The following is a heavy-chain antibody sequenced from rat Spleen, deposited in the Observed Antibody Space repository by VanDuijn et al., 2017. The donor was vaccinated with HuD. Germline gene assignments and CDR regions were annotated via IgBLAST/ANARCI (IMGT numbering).Heavy chain of an antibody. Sequence: EVQLVESGGGLVQPGRSLKLSCVASGFTFSNYGMHWIRQSPGKGLEWVASISNSGGSTYYPDSVKGRFTISRGNAQNTLYLQMDSLRSEDTATYFCAREAGLPFHYFDYWGQGVMVTVSS. J-gene: IGHJ2*01. V-gene: IGHV5-19*01. CDR1: GFTFSNYG. CDR3: AREAGLPFHYFDY. D-gene: IGHD1-4*01. CDR2: ISNSGGST.